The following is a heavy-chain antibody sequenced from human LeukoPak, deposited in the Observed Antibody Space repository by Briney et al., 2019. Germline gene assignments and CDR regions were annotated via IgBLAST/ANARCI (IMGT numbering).Heavy chain of an antibody. CDR1: GYTFTSYG. J-gene: IGHJ3*02. CDR3: ARDRVPSLTFDAFDI. D-gene: IGHD2-2*01. CDR2: ISAYNGNT. Sequence: GASVNVSCKASGYTFTSYGISWVRQAPGQGLEWMGWISAYNGNTNYAQKLQGRVTMTTDTSTSTAYMELRSLRSDDTAVYYCARDRVPSLTFDAFDIWGQGTMVTVSS. V-gene: IGHV1-18*01.